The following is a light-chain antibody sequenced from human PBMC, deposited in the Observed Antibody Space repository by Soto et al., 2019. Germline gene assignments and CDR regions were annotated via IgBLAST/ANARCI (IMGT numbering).Light chain of an antibody. CDR1: QSVSSY. Sequence: EIVLTQSPAPLSLSPGERATLSCRASQSVSSYLACYQQKPGQAPRLLFYDASNRATGIPARFSGSGSGTDFTLTISSLEPEDFAVYYCQQRSNWPKLTFGGGTKVEIK. J-gene: IGKJ4*01. CDR3: QQRSNWPKLT. V-gene: IGKV3-11*01. CDR2: DAS.